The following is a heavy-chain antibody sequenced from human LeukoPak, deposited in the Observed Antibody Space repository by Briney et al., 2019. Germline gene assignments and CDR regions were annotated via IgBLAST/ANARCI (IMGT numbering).Heavy chain of an antibody. CDR3: ARGGWATGRYYYYMDV. D-gene: IGHD5-12*01. CDR1: GFTFSSYS. J-gene: IGHJ6*03. CDR2: ISSSSSYI. V-gene: IGHV3-21*01. Sequence: GGSLRLSCAASGFTFSSYSMNWVRQAPGKGLEWVSSISSSSSYIYHADSVKGRFTISRDNAKYSLYLQMNSLRAEDTAVYYCARGGWATGRYYYYMDVWGKGTTVTVSS.